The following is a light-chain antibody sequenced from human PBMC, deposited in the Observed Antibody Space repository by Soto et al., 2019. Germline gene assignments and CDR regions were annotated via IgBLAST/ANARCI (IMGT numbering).Light chain of an antibody. Sequence: DAQMTQSPSALSASVGDSVTITCRASQSIGTYLDWYQHKPGKAPKLLIYAASSLQSGVPSRFSGSGSGTDFTLTISSLQPDDFATYYCQESHITFGQGTKLEIK. CDR1: QSIGTY. V-gene: IGKV1-39*01. CDR2: AAS. J-gene: IGKJ2*01. CDR3: QESHIT.